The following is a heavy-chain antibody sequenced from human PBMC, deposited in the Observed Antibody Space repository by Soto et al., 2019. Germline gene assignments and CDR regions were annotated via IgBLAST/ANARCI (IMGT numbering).Heavy chain of an antibody. CDR3: ARSDYYEDTGTFEY. J-gene: IGHJ4*02. Sequence: ASVKVSCKASGYSFSDFGITWVRQAPGQGLEWMGWISGKNENTNYAQKVQGRVTLTADTSTSTAHMEMRALTSDDTATYYCARSDYYEDTGTFEYWGQGTPVTVS. CDR2: ISGKNENT. CDR1: GYSFSDFG. V-gene: IGHV1-18*04. D-gene: IGHD4-17*01.